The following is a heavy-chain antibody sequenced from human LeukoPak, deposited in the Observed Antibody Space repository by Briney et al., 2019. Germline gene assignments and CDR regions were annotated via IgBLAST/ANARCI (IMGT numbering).Heavy chain of an antibody. V-gene: IGHV3-21*01. Sequence: PGGSLRLSCAASGFTFSSYSMKWVRQAPGKGLEWVSSISSSSSYIYYADSVKGRFTISRDNAKNSLYLQMNSLRAEDTAVYYCARGALGDAFDISGEGTKVTVSS. D-gene: IGHD7-27*01. CDR1: GFTFSSYS. J-gene: IGHJ3*02. CDR3: ARGALGDAFDI. CDR2: ISSSSSYI.